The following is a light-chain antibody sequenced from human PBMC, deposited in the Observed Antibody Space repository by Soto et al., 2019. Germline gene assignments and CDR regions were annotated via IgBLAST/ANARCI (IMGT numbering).Light chain of an antibody. V-gene: IGKV1-27*01. CDR2: AAS. CDR1: QGISSY. Sequence: IPMSQSPSSFSASTGDRVTITCRASQGISSYLAWYQQKPGTVPKLLISAASTLQTGVPSRFSGGGSGTDFTLTISSLQPEDVATYYCQKYNSAPWTFGQRSMVDI. CDR3: QKYNSAPWT. J-gene: IGKJ1*01.